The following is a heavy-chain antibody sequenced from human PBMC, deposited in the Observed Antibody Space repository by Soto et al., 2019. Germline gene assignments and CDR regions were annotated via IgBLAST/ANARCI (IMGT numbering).Heavy chain of an antibody. Sequence: GGSLRLSCAASGFTFSSSWMHWVRQAPGKGLVWVSRINNDGSTTTYADSVKGRFAISRDNAKNTLYLQMNSLRAEDTAVYYCARAPTSISGYDPRPIDYWGQGTLVTVSS. CDR3: ARAPTSISGYDPRPIDY. D-gene: IGHD5-12*01. CDR1: GFTFSSSW. CDR2: INNDGSTT. V-gene: IGHV3-74*01. J-gene: IGHJ4*02.